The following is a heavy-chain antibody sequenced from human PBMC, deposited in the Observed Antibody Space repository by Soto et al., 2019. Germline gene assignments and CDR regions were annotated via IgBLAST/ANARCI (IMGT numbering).Heavy chain of an antibody. CDR2: ISAVGANT. D-gene: IGHD3-9*01. Sequence: GGSLRLSCAVSGLTFSTYAMVWVRQAPGKGLEWVSSISAVGANTFYGDSVQGRFTISRDNAKSTLFLQMNSLRVEDTAIYYCTLLTDSASVSWGQGTLVTVSS. V-gene: IGHV3-23*03. CDR1: GLTFSTYA. J-gene: IGHJ5*01. CDR3: TLLTDSASVS.